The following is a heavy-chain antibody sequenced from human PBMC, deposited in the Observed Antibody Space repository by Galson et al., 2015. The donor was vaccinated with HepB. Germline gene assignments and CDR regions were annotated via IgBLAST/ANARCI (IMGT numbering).Heavy chain of an antibody. CDR2: ISGSGGST. D-gene: IGHD2-15*01. CDR1: GFTFSSYA. Sequence: SLRLSCAASGFTFSSYAMSWVRQAPGKGLEWVSAISGSGGSTYYADSVKGRFTISRDNSKNTLYLQMNSLRAEDTAVYYCAKAYCSGGSCFAYWYFDLWGRGTLVTVSS. J-gene: IGHJ2*01. CDR3: AKAYCSGGSCFAYWYFDL. V-gene: IGHV3-23*01.